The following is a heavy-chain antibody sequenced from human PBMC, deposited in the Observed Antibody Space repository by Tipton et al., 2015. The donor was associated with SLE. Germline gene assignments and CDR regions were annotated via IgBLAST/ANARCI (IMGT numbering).Heavy chain of an antibody. D-gene: IGHD4-17*01. V-gene: IGHV4-4*07. CDR3: AGDYGDPRGFSYYGMDV. CDR1: DGSISDYY. Sequence: TLSLTCTVSDGSISDYYWTWIRQPAGEGLEWIGRIYASGSTNYNPSLRSRAAMSVDTSKSHFSLKLTSVTAADTAVYYCAGDYGDPRGFSYYGMDVWGQGTTVTVSS. J-gene: IGHJ6*02. CDR2: IYASGST.